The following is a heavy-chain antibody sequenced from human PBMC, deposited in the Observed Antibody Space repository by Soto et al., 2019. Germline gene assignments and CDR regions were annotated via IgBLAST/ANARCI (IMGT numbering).Heavy chain of an antibody. Sequence: SVKVSCKASGGTFSSYAISWVRQAPGQGLEWMGGIIPIFGTANYAQKFQGRVTITADESTSTAYMELSSLRSEDTAVYYCARGQLDYSKEVRYYGMDVWGQGTTVTVSS. CDR1: GGTFSSYA. CDR3: ARGQLDYSKEVRYYGMDV. D-gene: IGHD4-4*01. CDR2: IIPIFGTA. J-gene: IGHJ6*02. V-gene: IGHV1-69*13.